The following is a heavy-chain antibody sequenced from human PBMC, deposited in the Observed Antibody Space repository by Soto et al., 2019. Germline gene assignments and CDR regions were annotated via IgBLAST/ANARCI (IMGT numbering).Heavy chain of an antibody. CDR2: ISGGGDRT. J-gene: IGHJ2*01. Sequence: EVQLLESGGGLVQPGGSLRLSCVGSGFTFINYAMNWVRQTPGKGLEWVSGISGGGDRTFDADSVKGRFTISRDNSKNTVNLQMNSLRADDPAVYYCARKVLGSTSRPDWWYFDLWCRGTLVTVSS. D-gene: IGHD2-2*01. CDR1: GFTFINYA. V-gene: IGHV3-23*01. CDR3: ARKVLGSTSRPDWWYFDL.